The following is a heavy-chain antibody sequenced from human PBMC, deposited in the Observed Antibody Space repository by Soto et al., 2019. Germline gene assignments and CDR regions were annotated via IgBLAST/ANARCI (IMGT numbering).Heavy chain of an antibody. D-gene: IGHD3-16*02. Sequence: ASVKVSCKASGYTFTSYDINWVRQATGQGLEWKGWMNPNSGNTGYAQKYQGRVTMTRNTSISTAYMELSSLRSEDTAVYYCARSPRGLHLGELSIHLYYYYYMDVWGKGTTVTVSS. CDR2: MNPNSGNT. CDR3: ARSPRGLHLGELSIHLYYYYYMDV. J-gene: IGHJ6*03. V-gene: IGHV1-8*01. CDR1: GYTFTSYD.